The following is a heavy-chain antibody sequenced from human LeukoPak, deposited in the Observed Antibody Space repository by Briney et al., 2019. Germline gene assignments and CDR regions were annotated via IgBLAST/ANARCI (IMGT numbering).Heavy chain of an antibody. J-gene: IGHJ3*02. CDR1: GASITSYY. Sequence: SETLSLTCTVSGASITSYYWSWIRQTPGKGLEWIAYMYYTGSTNYNPSLKSRVAISVDTSKNQFSLNLSSVSAADTAVYYCASHSSGWFKAFDIWGQGTMVTVSS. CDR2: MYYTGST. V-gene: IGHV4-59*01. CDR3: ASHSSGWFKAFDI. D-gene: IGHD6-19*01.